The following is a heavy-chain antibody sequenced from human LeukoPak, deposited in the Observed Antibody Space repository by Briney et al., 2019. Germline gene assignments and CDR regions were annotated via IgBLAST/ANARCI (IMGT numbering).Heavy chain of an antibody. CDR1: GYTFTSYY. J-gene: IGHJ4*02. CDR2: INPSGGST. V-gene: IGHV1-46*01. CDR3: ARVSGGNFDY. D-gene: IGHD2-8*02. Sequence: GASVKVSCKASGYTFTSYYMHWVRQAPGQGLEWMGKINPSGGSTGFAQKFQGRVTMTRDTSTSTIYMELSSLRSEDTAVYFCARVSGGNFDYWGQGTLVTVSS.